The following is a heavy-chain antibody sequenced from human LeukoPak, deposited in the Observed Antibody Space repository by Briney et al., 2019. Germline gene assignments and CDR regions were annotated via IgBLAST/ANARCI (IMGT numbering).Heavy chain of an antibody. Sequence: GESLKISCKGSGYSFTNYWIGWVRHMPGKGLEWMGIISPGDSDTKYSPAFQGQVTISADKSISTAYLQWSSLKASDTAMYYCARRITLIRGVIITYYFDYWGQGTLVTVSS. V-gene: IGHV5-51*01. CDR3: ARRITLIRGVIITYYFDY. J-gene: IGHJ4*02. D-gene: IGHD3-10*01. CDR2: ISPGDSDT. CDR1: GYSFTNYW.